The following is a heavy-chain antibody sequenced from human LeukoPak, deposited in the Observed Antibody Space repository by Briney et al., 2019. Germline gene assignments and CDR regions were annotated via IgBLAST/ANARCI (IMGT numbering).Heavy chain of an antibody. J-gene: IGHJ3*02. D-gene: IGHD3-9*01. CDR3: ARSGVEYDILTGYYSAGRGAFDI. Sequence: AGGSLRLSCAASGFTFSTYSMNWVRQAPGKGLEWVSSISRSSTYISYADSVKGRFTISRDNAKNSLFLQMNSLRAEDTAVYYCARSGVEYDILTGYYSAGRGAFDIWGQGTMVTVSS. CDR1: GFTFSTYS. V-gene: IGHV3-21*01. CDR2: ISRSSTYI.